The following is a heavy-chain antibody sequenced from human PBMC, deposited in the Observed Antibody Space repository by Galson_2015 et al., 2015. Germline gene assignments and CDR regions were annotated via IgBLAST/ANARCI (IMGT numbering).Heavy chain of an antibody. CDR1: GGTFSSYA. Sequence: SVKVSCKASGGTFSSYAISWVRQAPGQGLEWMGGIIPIFGTANYAQKFQGRVTITADESTSTAYMELSSLRSEDTAVYYCARGKGHSSDWWYYYYGMDVWGQGTTVTVSS. CDR2: IIPIFGTA. V-gene: IGHV1-69*13. D-gene: IGHD6-19*01. J-gene: IGHJ6*02. CDR3: ARGKGHSSDWWYYYYGMDV.